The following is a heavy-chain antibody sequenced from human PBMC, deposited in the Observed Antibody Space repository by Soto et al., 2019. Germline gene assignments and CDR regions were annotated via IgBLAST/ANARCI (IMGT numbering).Heavy chain of an antibody. CDR1: DVSFSDYY. CDR3: ARGDVDY. V-gene: IGHV4-34*01. Sequence: SETLSLTCAVYDVSFSDYYWSWIRQPPGKGLEWIGEISHSGSTNYNPSLKSRVTISVDTSKNQFSLKLSSVTAADTAVYYCARGDVDYWGQGTLVTVSS. J-gene: IGHJ4*02. CDR2: ISHSGST.